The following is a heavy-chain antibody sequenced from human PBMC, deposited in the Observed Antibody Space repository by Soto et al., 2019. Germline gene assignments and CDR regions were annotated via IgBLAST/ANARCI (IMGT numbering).Heavy chain of an antibody. CDR3: ARGWVGYCSGGSCYSMAERNWFDP. CDR2: IYYSGST. CDR1: GGSISSYY. D-gene: IGHD2-15*01. V-gene: IGHV4-59*01. Sequence: SETLSLTCTVSGGSISSYYWSWIRQPPGKGLEWIGYIYYSGSTNYNPSLKSRVTISVDTSKNQFSLKLGSVTAADTAVYYCARGWVGYCSGGSCYSMAERNWFDPWGQGTLVTVSS. J-gene: IGHJ5*02.